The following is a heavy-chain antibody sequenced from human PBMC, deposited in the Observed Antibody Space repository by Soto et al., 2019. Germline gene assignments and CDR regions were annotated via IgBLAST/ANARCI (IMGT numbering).Heavy chain of an antibody. V-gene: IGHV3-53*01. CDR1: GFTVSGKKY. J-gene: IGHJ3*02. Sequence: DVQLVESGGGLIQPGGSLRLSCAASGFTVSGKKYLAWVRQAPGKGLEWVSALYDVDGTFYADSVKCRFTTSGGSSRTIVYLQTNSLRPDDTAVYYCATWHLRKHAYDIWGQGTAVTVSS. D-gene: IGHD4-17*01. CDR3: ATWHLRKHAYDI. CDR2: LYDVDGT.